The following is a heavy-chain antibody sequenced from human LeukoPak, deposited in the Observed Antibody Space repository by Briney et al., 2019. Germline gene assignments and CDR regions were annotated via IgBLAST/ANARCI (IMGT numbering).Heavy chain of an antibody. V-gene: IGHV3-21*04. CDR1: GFTFSSYS. D-gene: IGHD4-17*01. J-gene: IGHJ4*02. Sequence: GGSLRLSCAASGFTFSSYSMNWVRQAPGKGLEWVSSISSSSSYIYYADSVKGRFTISRDNSKNTLYLQMNSLRAEDTAVYYCAKDLFGDPYYFDYWGQGTLVTVSS. CDR3: AKDLFGDPYYFDY. CDR2: ISSSSSYI.